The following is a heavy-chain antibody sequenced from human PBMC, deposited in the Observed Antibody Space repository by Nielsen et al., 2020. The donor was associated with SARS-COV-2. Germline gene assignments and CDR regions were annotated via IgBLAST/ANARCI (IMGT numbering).Heavy chain of an antibody. D-gene: IGHD1/OR15-1a*01. Sequence: ASVKVSCKSSGYTFTTNAIHWVRQAPGQWLEWMGWINTGNGNTKYSQRSQGRVTFTRDTSASTAHMELASLNSGDTAIYYCAREAGRGTLSGTERYFDFWGQGTLVTVSS. CDR1: GYTFTTNA. CDR3: AREAGRGTLSGTERYFDF. J-gene: IGHJ4*02. CDR2: INTGNGNT. V-gene: IGHV1-3*04.